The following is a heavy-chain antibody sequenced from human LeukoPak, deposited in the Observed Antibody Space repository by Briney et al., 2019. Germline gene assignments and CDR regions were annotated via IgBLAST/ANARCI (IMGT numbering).Heavy chain of an antibody. CDR2: INPNSGGT. Sequence: ASVKVSCKASGYTFTGYYMHWVRQAPGQGLEWMGWINPNSGGTNYAQKFQGRVTMTRDTSISTAYMELSRLRSDDTAVYYCARVDRAYYDFWSGPTAAFVIWGQGTMVTVSS. D-gene: IGHD3-3*01. CDR1: GYTFTGYY. V-gene: IGHV1-2*02. J-gene: IGHJ3*02. CDR3: ARVDRAYYDFWSGPTAAFVI.